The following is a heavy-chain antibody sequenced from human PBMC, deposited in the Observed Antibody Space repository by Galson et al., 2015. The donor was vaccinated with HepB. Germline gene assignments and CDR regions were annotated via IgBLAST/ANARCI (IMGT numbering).Heavy chain of an antibody. CDR3: ARYYFASGNSLEGFDY. CDR1: GGSISSTDYY. CDR2: IYYSGDT. Sequence: TLSLTCIVSGGSISSTDYYWSWIRQHPGKGLEWIGYIYYSGDTYYNPSLESRVAISVDTSNNQFSLRLTSVTAADTAVYYCARYYFASGNSLEGFDYWGQGTLVTVST. D-gene: IGHD3-10*01. V-gene: IGHV4-31*03. J-gene: IGHJ4*02.